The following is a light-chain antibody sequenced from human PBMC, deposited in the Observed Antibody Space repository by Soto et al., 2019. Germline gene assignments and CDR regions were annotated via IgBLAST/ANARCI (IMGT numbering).Light chain of an antibody. CDR3: ASWDDSLSGYV. Sequence: QSVLTQPPSASGNPGQRLTISCSGSTSNILRNYVYWYRQLPGTAPRLLISMNDQRPSGVPDRFSGSKSGTSASLAISGLRSEDEADYYCASWDDSLSGYVFGTGTKVTVL. V-gene: IGLV1-47*01. CDR2: MND. J-gene: IGLJ1*01. CDR1: TSNILRNY.